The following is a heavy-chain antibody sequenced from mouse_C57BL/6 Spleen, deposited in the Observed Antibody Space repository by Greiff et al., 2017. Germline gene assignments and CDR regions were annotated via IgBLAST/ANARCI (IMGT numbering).Heavy chain of an antibody. CDR2: ILPGSGST. CDR1: GYTFTGYW. J-gene: IGHJ3*01. V-gene: IGHV1-9*01. Sequence: VQLQQSGAELMKPGASVKLSCKATGYTFTGYWIEWVKQRPGHGLEWIGEILPGSGSTNYNSKFKGKATFTADTSSNTAYMQLSSLTTEDSAIYYCAREALEFAYWGQGTLVTVSA. CDR3: AREALEFAY. D-gene: IGHD6-1*01.